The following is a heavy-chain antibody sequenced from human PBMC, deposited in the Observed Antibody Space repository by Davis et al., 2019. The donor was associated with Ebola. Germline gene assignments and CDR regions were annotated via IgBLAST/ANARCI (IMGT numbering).Heavy chain of an antibody. V-gene: IGHV3-48*04. CDR1: EFTFSGSA. J-gene: IGHJ6*02. Sequence: GESLKISCAASEFTFSGSAMHWVRQAPGKGLEWVSYISSSSSTIYYADSVKGRFTISRDNAKNSLYLQMNSLRAEDTALYYCAKGVAGSPLGYGMDVWGQGTTVTVSS. CDR3: AKGVAGSPLGYGMDV. D-gene: IGHD6-19*01. CDR2: ISSSSSTI.